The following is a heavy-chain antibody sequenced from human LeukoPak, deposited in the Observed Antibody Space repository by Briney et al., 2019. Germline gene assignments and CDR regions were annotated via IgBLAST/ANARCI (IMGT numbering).Heavy chain of an antibody. CDR1: GDTFSSNSAG. CDR3: ARDFGPGYDILTGFSLDAFDI. V-gene: IGHV6-1*01. D-gene: IGHD3-9*01. Sequence: SQTLSLTCAVSGDTFSSNSAGWNWIRQSPSRGLEWLVRTYYRSNLYTDFAPSVILRIKINPDTSKNQFSLHLNSVTPDDSAVYYCARDFGPGYDILTGFSLDAFDIWGQGTMVTVSS. CDR2: TYYRSNLYT. J-gene: IGHJ3*02.